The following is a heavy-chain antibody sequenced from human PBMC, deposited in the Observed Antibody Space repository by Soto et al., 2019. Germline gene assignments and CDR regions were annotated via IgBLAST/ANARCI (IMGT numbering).Heavy chain of an antibody. CDR3: AKDSKSVSVSAARVYGMDV. CDR2: IDSTGDRS. CDR1: GFTCSSYA. V-gene: IGHV3-23*01. J-gene: IGHJ6*02. Sequence: PGWSLRLSCAASGFTCSSYAMNWVRQAPGKGLEWVSAIDSTGDRSLHADSVKGRFTVSRDASKNTLFLEMSSLRAEDSAIYYCAKDSKSVSVSAARVYGMDVWGQGTTVTVSS. D-gene: IGHD2-2*01.